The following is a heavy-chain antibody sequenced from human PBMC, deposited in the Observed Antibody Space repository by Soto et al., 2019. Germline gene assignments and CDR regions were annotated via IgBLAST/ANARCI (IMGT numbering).Heavy chain of an antibody. J-gene: IGHJ5*02. CDR1: GGCIRCGDYC. CDR3: ARHPSDFWFDP. CDR2: IYYSGST. D-gene: IGHD2-21*02. V-gene: IGHV4-30-4*01. Sequence: SETLLLPCTVSGGCIRCGDYCWSWLRPPPGKGLEWIGYIYYSGSTYYKPSLKSRVTMSVDTSKNQFSLKLASVTAADTAVYYCARHPSDFWFDPWGQGTLVTSPQ.